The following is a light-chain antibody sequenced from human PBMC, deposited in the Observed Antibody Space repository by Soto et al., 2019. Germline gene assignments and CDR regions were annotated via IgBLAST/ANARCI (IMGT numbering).Light chain of an antibody. CDR1: QNIERY. Sequence: DIQMTQSPSSLSASIGDTITISCRASQNIERYLNWYQKKEGRAPQLLMFAAANLESGVPSRFRGSGSGTDFTLTISSLQPEDFETYYCQQTHSTIHSFGQGTKVDIK. CDR3: QQTHSTIHS. V-gene: IGKV1-39*01. CDR2: AAA. J-gene: IGKJ2*01.